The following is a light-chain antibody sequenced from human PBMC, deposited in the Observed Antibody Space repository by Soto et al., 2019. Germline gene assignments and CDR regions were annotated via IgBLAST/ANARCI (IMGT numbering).Light chain of an antibody. CDR2: RNN. V-gene: IGLV1-47*01. Sequence: ALAQPPPPSGTPGQRVTISCSGSSSNIGSNYVYWYQQLPGTAPKLLIYRNNQRPSGVPDRFSGSKSGTSASLAISGLRSEDEADYYCAAWDDSLSGRYVFGTGTKVTVL. CDR3: AAWDDSLSGRYV. J-gene: IGLJ1*01. CDR1: SSNIGSNY.